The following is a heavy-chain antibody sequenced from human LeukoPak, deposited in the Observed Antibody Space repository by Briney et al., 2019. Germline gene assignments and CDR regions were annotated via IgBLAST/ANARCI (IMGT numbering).Heavy chain of an antibody. D-gene: IGHD3-16*01. CDR2: ISSISHYI. CDR1: QVTLCRYI. CDR3: ARDLSLGMPGGFDY. Sequence: GGSLRHSSAPPQVTLCRYIMNSVRHTPGKGLGWVSTISSISHYIYYADSVRGRFTISRDNAKNSMFLQTNSLRAEDRGVYYCARDLSLGMPGGFDYWGQGALVTVSS. J-gene: IGHJ4*02. V-gene: IGHV3-21*01.